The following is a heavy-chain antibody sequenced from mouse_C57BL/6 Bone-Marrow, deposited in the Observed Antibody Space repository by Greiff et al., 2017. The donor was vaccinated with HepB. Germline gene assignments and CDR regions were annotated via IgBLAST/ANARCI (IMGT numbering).Heavy chain of an antibody. D-gene: IGHD1-1*01. CDR2: IRSKSSNYAT. CDR1: GFTFNTYA. J-gene: IGHJ4*01. CDR3: VSHYGSSYGYAMDY. Sequence: EVQGVESGGGLVQPKGSLKLSCAASGFTFNTYAMHWVRQAPGKGLEWVARIRSKSSNYATYYADSVKDRFTISRDDSQSMLYLQMNNLKTEDTAMYYCVSHYGSSYGYAMDYWGQGTSVTVSS. V-gene: IGHV10-3*01.